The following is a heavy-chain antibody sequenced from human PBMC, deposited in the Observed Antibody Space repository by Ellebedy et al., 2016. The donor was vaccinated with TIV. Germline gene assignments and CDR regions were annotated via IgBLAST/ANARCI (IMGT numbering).Heavy chain of an antibody. V-gene: IGHV4-61*03. CDR1: GGSVSSGSYF. D-gene: IGHD3-9*01. CDR3: ARESYDILTGYSSGLDV. Sequence: SETLSLTCTVSGGSVSSGSYFWSWIRQSPGKGLEWIGYIYHTGNTNYSPSPKSRFTMSMDTSKNYFSLKLASVTAADTAVYYCARESYDILTGYSSGLDVWGQGTTVTVSS. CDR2: IYHTGNT. J-gene: IGHJ6*02.